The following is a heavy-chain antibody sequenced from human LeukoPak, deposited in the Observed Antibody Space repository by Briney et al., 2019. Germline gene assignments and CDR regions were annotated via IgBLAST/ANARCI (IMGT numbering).Heavy chain of an antibody. D-gene: IGHD3-10*01. CDR1: GLTFSSYE. Sequence: PGGSLRLSCAASGLTFSSYEMNWVRQAPGKGLEWVSYISSSARTTYYADSVRGRFTISRDNAKNSLYLQMKSLRAEDTAVYYCARVPYGGVYWYFDLWGRGTLVTVSS. J-gene: IGHJ2*01. CDR3: ARVPYGGVYWYFDL. V-gene: IGHV3-48*03. CDR2: ISSSARTT.